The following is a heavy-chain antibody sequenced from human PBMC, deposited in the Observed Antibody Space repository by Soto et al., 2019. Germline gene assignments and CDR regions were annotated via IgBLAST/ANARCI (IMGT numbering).Heavy chain of an antibody. V-gene: IGHV1-46*01. CDR3: ARAGLEDCGGDCSLDY. J-gene: IGHJ4*02. Sequence: QVQLVQSGAEVKKPGASVKVSCKASGYNFTSYYMHWVRQAPGQGLEWMGIINPTGGSTSDAQKFPGXGXMXRDTATSTVYMELSSLRSDDTAVYFCARAGLEDCGGDCSLDYWGQGTRVNVSS. CDR2: INPTGGST. CDR1: GYNFTSYY. D-gene: IGHD2-21*02.